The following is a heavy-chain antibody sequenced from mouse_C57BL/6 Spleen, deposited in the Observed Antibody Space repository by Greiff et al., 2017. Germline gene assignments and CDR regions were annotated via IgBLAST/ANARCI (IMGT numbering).Heavy chain of an antibody. CDR3: TSGAY. CDR1: GFTFSNYW. Sequence: EVMLVESGGGLVQPGGSMKLSCVASGFTFSNYWMNWVRQSPETGLEWVAQIRLKSDNYATHYAESVKGRFTISRDDSKSSVYLQMNNLRAEDTGIYYCTSGAYWGQGTLVTVSA. CDR2: IRLKSDNYAT. J-gene: IGHJ3*01. D-gene: IGHD4-1*01. V-gene: IGHV6-3*01.